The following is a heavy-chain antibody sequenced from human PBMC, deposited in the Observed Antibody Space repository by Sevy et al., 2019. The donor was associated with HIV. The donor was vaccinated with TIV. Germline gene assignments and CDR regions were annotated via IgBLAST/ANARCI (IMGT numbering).Heavy chain of an antibody. CDR1: GFTFSDYY. J-gene: IGHJ4*02. CDR3: ARDFLLWFREPGD. V-gene: IGHV3-11*06. CDR2: ISSRRSYT. D-gene: IGHD3-10*01. Sequence: GGSLRLSCAASGFTFSDYYMTWIRQAPGKGLEWISYISSRRSYTNYADSVKGRFTISRDNAKNSLYLQMNSLRAEDTAVYYCARDFLLWFREPGDWGQGTLVTVSS.